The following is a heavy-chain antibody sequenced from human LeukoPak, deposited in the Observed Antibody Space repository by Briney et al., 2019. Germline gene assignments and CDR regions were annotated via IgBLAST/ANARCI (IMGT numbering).Heavy chain of an antibody. CDR1: GSTFSDYY. V-gene: IGHV3-11*04. Sequence: GGSLRLSCAASGSTFSDYYMSWIRQAPGKGLEWVSYISSSGSTIYYADSVKGRFTISRDNAKNSLYLQMNSLRAEDTAVYYCARRVPNEVLTDYFDYWGPGTLVTVSS. CDR2: ISSSGSTI. CDR3: ARRVPNEVLTDYFDY. D-gene: IGHD4/OR15-4a*01. J-gene: IGHJ4*02.